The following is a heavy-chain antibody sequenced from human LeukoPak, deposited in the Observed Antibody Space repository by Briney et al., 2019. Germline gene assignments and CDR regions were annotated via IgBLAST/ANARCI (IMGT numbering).Heavy chain of an antibody. CDR1: GFTFSSYA. CDR3: ATLFRFTSGSHLYYFDY. CDR2: ISGSGGST. D-gene: IGHD3-3*01. Sequence: GGSLRLSCAASGFTFSSYAMSWVRQAPGKGLEWVSAISGSGGSTYYADSVKGRFTISRGNSKNTLYLQMNSLRAEDTAVYYCATLFRFTSGSHLYYFDYWGQGTLVTVPS. J-gene: IGHJ4*02. V-gene: IGHV3-23*01.